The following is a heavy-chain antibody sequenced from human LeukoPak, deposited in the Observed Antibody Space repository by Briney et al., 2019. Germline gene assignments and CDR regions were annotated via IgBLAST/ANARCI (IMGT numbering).Heavy chain of an antibody. J-gene: IGHJ2*01. V-gene: IGHV4-34*01. CDR2: INHSGST. CDR3: ARLSPLGSITMVRGSDWYFDL. Sequence: SETLSLTCAVYGGSFSGYYWSWIHQPPGQGLEWIGEINHSGSTNYNPCLKSRVTISVDTSKNQFSLKLSSVTAADTAVYYCARLSPLGSITMVRGSDWYFDLWGRGTLVTVSS. CDR1: GGSFSGYY. D-gene: IGHD3-10*01.